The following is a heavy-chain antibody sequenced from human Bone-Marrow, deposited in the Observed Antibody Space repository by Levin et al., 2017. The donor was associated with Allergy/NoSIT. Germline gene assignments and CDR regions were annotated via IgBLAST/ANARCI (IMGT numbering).Heavy chain of an antibody. CDR3: AKDNYCGGDCYSRYDSGMDV. V-gene: IGHV3-23*01. J-gene: IGHJ6*02. CDR2: ITGSGGST. D-gene: IGHD2-21*02. CDR1: GFTFSNYG. Sequence: GESLKISCAASGFTFSNYGMSWVRQAPGEGLEWVSAITGSGGSTNYADSVKGRFTISRDNSKNTLYLQMNSLRAEDTAAYYCAKDNYCGGDCYSRYDSGMDVWGQGTTVTVSS.